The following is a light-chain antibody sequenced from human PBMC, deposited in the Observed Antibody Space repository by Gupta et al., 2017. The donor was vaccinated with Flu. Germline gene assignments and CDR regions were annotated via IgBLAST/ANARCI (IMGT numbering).Light chain of an antibody. CDR2: RNN. J-gene: IGLJ3*02. CDR3: AAWDDSLSGRGV. Sequence: SVLTQPPSASGTPGQRVTISCSGSSSNIGSNYVYWYQQLPGTAPKLLIYRNNQRPSGVPYRFSGSKSGTSASLAISGLRSEDEADYYCAAWDDSLSGRGVFGGGTKLTVL. V-gene: IGLV1-47*01. CDR1: SSNIGSNY.